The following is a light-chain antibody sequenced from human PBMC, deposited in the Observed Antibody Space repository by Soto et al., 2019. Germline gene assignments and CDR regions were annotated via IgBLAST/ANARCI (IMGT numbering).Light chain of an antibody. J-gene: IGKJ4*01. CDR3: QQYGSSTQVT. CDR2: GAS. V-gene: IGKV3-20*01. CDR1: PSISSRY. Sequence: EVVLTQSPGTLSLSPGERATLSCRASPSISSRYLTWYQQKPGQAPRLLIYGASSRATGIPDRFSGSGSVTDFILTITRLEPEDFAVYYCQQYGSSTQVTFGGGTKVEIK.